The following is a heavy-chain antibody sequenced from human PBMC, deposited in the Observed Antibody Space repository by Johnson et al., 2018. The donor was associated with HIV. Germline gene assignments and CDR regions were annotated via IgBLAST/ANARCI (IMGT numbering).Heavy chain of an antibody. D-gene: IGHD3-16*02. V-gene: IGHV3-74*02. CDR2: INSDGSST. CDR1: GLTFSSYW. CDR3: ARVGYHDAFDI. J-gene: IGHJ3*02. Sequence: VQLVESGGGLVQPGGSLRLSCAASGLTFSSYWMHWVRQAPGKGLVWVSRINSDGSSTICADSVKGRFTISRDNAKNTLYLQMNSLRAGDTAVYYCARVGYHDAFDIWGQGTMVTVSS.